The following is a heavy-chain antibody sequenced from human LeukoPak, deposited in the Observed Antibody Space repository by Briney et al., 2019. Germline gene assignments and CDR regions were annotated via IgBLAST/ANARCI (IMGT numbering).Heavy chain of an antibody. CDR1: GFTFSSYA. D-gene: IGHD5-24*01. CDR3: ARDELEMATYTEFDY. CDR2: ISYDGSNK. V-gene: IGHV3-30-3*01. Sequence: GGSLRLSCAASGFTFSSYAMHWVRQAPGKGPEWVAVISYDGSNKYYADSVKGRFTISRDNSKNTLYLQMNSLRAEDTAVYYCARDELEMATYTEFDYWGQGTLVTVSS. J-gene: IGHJ4*02.